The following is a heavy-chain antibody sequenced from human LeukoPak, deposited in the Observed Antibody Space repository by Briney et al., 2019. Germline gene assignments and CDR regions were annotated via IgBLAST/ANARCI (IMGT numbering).Heavy chain of an antibody. J-gene: IGHJ4*02. V-gene: IGHV1-46*01. CDR1: GYIFTSYY. D-gene: IGHD2/OR15-2a*01. Sequence: ASVKVSCKASGYIFTSYYMHWVRQAPGQGLEWTGIINPSGGSTSYTQKFQGRVTMTRDTSTTTVYMELSSLRSQDTAVYYCARHKEVGDYYYFDYWGQGTLVTVSS. CDR2: INPSGGST. CDR3: ARHKEVGDYYYFDY.